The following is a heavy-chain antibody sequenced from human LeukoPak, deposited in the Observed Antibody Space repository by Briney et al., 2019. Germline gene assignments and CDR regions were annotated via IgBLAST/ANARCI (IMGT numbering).Heavy chain of an antibody. CDR3: ARDSYDSSDYYGDY. D-gene: IGHD3-22*01. CDR1: GFTFSDSQ. Sequence: GGSLRLSCADSGFTFSDSQMSWVRQAPGKGLEWVGYIRNKTIGATTGSTTSVKGRFTISRDDSNSITYLQMNSLRAGDTAVDYCARDSYDSSDYYGDYWGQGSLVTVSS. V-gene: IGHV3-71*03. CDR2: IRNKTIGATT. J-gene: IGHJ4*02.